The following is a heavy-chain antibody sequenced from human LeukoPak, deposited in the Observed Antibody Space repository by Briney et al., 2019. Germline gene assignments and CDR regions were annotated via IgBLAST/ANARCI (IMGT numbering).Heavy chain of an antibody. CDR2: INPSGGST. CDR1: GYTFTSYY. Sequence: ASVKVSCKASGYTFTSYYMHWVRQPPGQGREWMGIINPSGGSTSYAQKFQGRVTMTRDMFTSTVYMELSSLRSEDTAVYYCARGGIIAARPGYFDYWGQGTLVTVSS. J-gene: IGHJ4*02. CDR3: ARGGIIAARPGYFDY. V-gene: IGHV1-46*01. D-gene: IGHD6-6*01.